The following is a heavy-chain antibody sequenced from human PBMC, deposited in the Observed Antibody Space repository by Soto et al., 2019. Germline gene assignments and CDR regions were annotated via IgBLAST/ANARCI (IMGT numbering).Heavy chain of an antibody. Sequence: QVQLQQWGAGLLKPSETLSLTCAVYGGSFSGYYWSWIRQPPGKGLEGIGEINHSGSTNYNPSLKSRVTISVDTSKNQFSLKLSSVTAADTAVYYCARGYCSGGSCYSMSYYMDVWGKGTTVTVSS. CDR1: GGSFSGYY. CDR2: INHSGST. CDR3: ARGYCSGGSCYSMSYYMDV. J-gene: IGHJ6*03. D-gene: IGHD2-15*01. V-gene: IGHV4-34*01.